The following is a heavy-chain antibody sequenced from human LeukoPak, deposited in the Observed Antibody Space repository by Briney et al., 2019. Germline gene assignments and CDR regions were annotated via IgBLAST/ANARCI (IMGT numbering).Heavy chain of an antibody. V-gene: IGHV3-23*01. D-gene: IGHD3-10*01. Sequence: GGSLRLSCVVSGFTFSTSAMSWVRQAPGKGLEWVSGISESGGSTYYADSVKGRFTSSRDNSENTLYLQMNNLRAEDTAAYYCAKGSFWGQGTLVTVSS. J-gene: IGHJ4*02. CDR3: AKGSF. CDR1: GFTFSTSA. CDR2: ISESGGST.